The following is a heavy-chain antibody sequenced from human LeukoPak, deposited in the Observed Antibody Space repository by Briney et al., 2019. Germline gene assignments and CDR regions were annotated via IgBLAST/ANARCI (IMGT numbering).Heavy chain of an antibody. J-gene: IGHJ5*02. CDR1: GGSISSGSYY. CDR2: IYTSGST. CDR3: ARAYCSGGSCYSYNWFDP. Sequence: SPSQTLSLTCTVSGGSISSGSYYWSWIRQPAGKGLEWIGRIYTSGSTNYNPSLKSRVTISVDTSKNQFSLKLSSVTAADTAVYYCARAYCSGGSCYSYNWFDPWGQGTLVTVSS. D-gene: IGHD2-15*01. V-gene: IGHV4-61*02.